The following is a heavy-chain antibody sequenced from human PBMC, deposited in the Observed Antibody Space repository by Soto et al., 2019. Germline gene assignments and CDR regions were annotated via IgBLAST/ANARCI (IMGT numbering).Heavy chain of an antibody. Sequence: ASVKVSCKASGYTFTSYDINWVRQATGQGLEWMGWMNPNSGNTGYAQKFQGRVTMTRNTSISTAYMELSSLRSEDTAVYYCARGEDIVLVPDPFGMDVWGQGTTVTVS. D-gene: IGHD2-2*01. CDR2: MNPNSGNT. CDR1: GYTFTSYD. V-gene: IGHV1-8*01. J-gene: IGHJ6*02. CDR3: ARGEDIVLVPDPFGMDV.